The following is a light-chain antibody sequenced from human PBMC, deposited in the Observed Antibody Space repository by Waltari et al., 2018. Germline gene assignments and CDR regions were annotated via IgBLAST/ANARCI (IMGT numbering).Light chain of an antibody. V-gene: IGLV2-11*01. CDR1: SSDVGGYNY. CDR2: DVT. J-gene: IGLJ1*01. CDR3: CSYAGIFTLYV. Sequence: QSALTQPRSVSGSPGQSVTLSCTGTSSDVGGYNYVSWYQQHPGKAPKLMIYDVTKRPSGVPDRFSGSKSGNTASLTISGLQAEDEADYYCCSYAGIFTLYVFGAGTKVTVL.